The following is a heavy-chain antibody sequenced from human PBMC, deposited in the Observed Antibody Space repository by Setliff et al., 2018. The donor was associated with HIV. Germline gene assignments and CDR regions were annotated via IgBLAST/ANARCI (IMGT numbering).Heavy chain of an antibody. V-gene: IGHV4-34*01. CDR3: ARHVKRYYYDTSGPYYMDV. CDR2: VNHNGST. D-gene: IGHD3-22*01. J-gene: IGHJ6*03. CDR1: RGSITGYF. Sequence: SETLSLTCSVSRGSITGYFWNWIRQPAGKGLEWIGEVNHNGSTNYNPSLKSRVTISVDTSKNQFSLKLSSVTAADTAVYYCARHVKRYYYDTSGPYYMDVWGKGTTVTVSS.